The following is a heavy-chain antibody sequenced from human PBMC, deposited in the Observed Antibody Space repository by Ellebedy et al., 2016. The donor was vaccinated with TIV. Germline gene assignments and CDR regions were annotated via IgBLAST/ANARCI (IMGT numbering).Heavy chain of an antibody. CDR1: GFTFSSYW. CDR2: IKQDGSEK. D-gene: IGHD3-10*01. CDR3: AKQQGSGFYNWFDP. V-gene: IGHV3-7*02. J-gene: IGHJ5*02. Sequence: GGSLRLSXAASGFTFSSYWMSWVRQAPGKGLEWVANIKQDGSEKYYVDSVKGRFTISRDNAKNSLYLQMNSLRAEDTAVYYCAKQQGSGFYNWFDPWGQGTLVTVSS.